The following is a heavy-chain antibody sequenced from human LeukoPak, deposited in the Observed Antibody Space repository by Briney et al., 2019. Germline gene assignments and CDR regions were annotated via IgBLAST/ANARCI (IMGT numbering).Heavy chain of an antibody. V-gene: IGHV4-39*01. J-gene: IGHJ4*02. CDR2: IYYSGST. D-gene: IGHD2/OR15-2a*01. Sequence: SETLSLTCTVAGGSISSSSHYWGWIRQPPGKGLEWIGSIYYSGSTYYNPSLMRRLTISVDTSKNQFSLKLSSVTAADTAVYYCARRLSTRSYYLDDWRQGTLVTVSS. CDR1: GGSISSSSHY. CDR3: ARRLSTRSYYLDD.